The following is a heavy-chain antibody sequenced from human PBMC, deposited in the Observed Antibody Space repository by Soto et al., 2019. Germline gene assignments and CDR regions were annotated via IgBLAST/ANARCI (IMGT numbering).Heavy chain of an antibody. Sequence: ESGGGLAQPGGSLRLSCAASGFTLSGYAMDWVRQAPGKGLEYVSGISSNGVGTYYAKSVQGRFTISRDNSKNTVYLQMGSLRPEDMAVYYCARRARPDFYYMDVWGKVTTVTVSS. V-gene: IGHV3-64*01. CDR2: ISSNGVGT. J-gene: IGHJ6*03. D-gene: IGHD6-6*01. CDR1: GFTLSGYA. CDR3: ARRARPDFYYMDV.